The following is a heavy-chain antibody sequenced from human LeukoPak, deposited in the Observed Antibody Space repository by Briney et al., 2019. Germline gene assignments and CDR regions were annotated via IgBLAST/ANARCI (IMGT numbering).Heavy chain of an antibody. CDR2: IYYSGST. V-gene: IGHV4-59*01. CDR3: ARGYYWYFDL. Sequence: PSETLSLTCAVYGGSFSGYYWSWIRQPPGKGLEWIGYIYYSGSTNYNPSLKSRVTISVDTSKNQFSLKLSSVTAADTAVYYCARGYYWYFDLWGRGTLVTVSS. J-gene: IGHJ2*01. CDR1: GGSFSGYY.